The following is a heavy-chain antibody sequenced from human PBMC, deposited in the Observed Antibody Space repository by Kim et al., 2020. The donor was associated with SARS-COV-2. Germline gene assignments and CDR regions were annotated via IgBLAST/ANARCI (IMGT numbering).Heavy chain of an antibody. D-gene: IGHD1-26*01. Sequence: SNPPPPGRVTISVDTSKNQFSRKLGSVTAADTAVYYCARVTSGSYDAFDIWGQGTMVTVSS. V-gene: IGHV4-59*01. J-gene: IGHJ3*02. CDR3: ARVTSGSYDAFDI.